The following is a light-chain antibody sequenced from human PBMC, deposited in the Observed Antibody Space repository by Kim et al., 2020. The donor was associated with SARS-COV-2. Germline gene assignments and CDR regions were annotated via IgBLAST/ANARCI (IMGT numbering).Light chain of an antibody. CDR3: NSRDNSGDHVV. Sequence: SSELTQDPAVSVALGQTVRITCQGDSLRTYYASWYQQKPGQAPILVIFGKNKRPSGIPDRFSGSSSGSTASLTVTGAQAVDEADYYCNSRDNSGDHVVFGGGTKLTVL. CDR1: SLRTYY. CDR2: GKN. J-gene: IGLJ2*01. V-gene: IGLV3-19*01.